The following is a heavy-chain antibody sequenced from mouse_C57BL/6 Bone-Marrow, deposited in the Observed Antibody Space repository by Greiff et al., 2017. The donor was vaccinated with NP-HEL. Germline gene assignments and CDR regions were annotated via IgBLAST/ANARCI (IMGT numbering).Heavy chain of an antibody. Sequence: VHVKQSGPELVKPGASVKISCKASGYSFTSYYIHWVKQRPGQGLEWIGWIYPGSGNTKYNEKFKGKATLTADTSSSTAYMQLSSLTSEDSAVYYCARDYSSPFAYWGQGTLVTVSA. CDR3: ARDYSSPFAY. CDR2: IYPGSGNT. J-gene: IGHJ3*01. CDR1: GYSFTSYY. V-gene: IGHV1-66*01. D-gene: IGHD2-5*01.